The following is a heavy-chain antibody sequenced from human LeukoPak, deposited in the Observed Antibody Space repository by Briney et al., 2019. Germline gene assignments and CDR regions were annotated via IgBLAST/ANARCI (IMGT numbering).Heavy chain of an antibody. D-gene: IGHD1-26*01. CDR1: GYTFTSYD. V-gene: IGHV1-8*01. J-gene: IGHJ4*02. Sequence: GASVKVSRKASGYTFTSYDINWVRQATGQGLEWMGWMNPNSGNTGYAQKFQGRVTMTRNTSISTAYMELSSLRSEDTAVYYCARVYMGATGYYFDYWGQGTLVTVSS. CDR2: MNPNSGNT. CDR3: ARVYMGATGYYFDY.